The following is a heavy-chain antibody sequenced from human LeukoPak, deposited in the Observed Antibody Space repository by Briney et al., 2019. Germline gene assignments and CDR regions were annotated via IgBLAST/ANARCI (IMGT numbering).Heavy chain of an antibody. J-gene: IGHJ4*02. CDR3: AKEGYYDFWSGYYTGMADY. V-gene: IGHV3-23*01. Sequence: GGSLRLSCAASGFTFSSYAMSWVRQAPGKGLEWVSAISGSGGSTYYADSVKGRFTISRDNSKNPLYLQMNSLRAEDTAVYYCAKEGYYDFWSGYYTGMADYWGQGTLVTVSS. D-gene: IGHD3-3*01. CDR1: GFTFSSYA. CDR2: ISGSGGST.